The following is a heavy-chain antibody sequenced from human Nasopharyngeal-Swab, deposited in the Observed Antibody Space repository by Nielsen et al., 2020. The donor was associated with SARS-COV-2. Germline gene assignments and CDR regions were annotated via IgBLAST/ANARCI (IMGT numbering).Heavy chain of an antibody. Sequence: SVQVSCQASGYTFTSYAIIWVRQAPEQGLEWMGWINPQSDGTKYAQNSQGWVTLTTDTSINTAYMELSSLRSDDTAVYFCARGSEVTLHSAYHNYMDVWGKGTTVTVSS. CDR2: INPQSDGT. V-gene: IGHV1-2*04. J-gene: IGHJ6*03. D-gene: IGHD2/OR15-2a*01. CDR1: GYTFTSYA. CDR3: ARGSEVTLHSAYHNYMDV.